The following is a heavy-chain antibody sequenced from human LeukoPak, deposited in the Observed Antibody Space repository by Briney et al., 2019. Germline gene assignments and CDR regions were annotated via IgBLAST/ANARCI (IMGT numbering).Heavy chain of an antibody. Sequence: GASVKVSCTASGYTFTGYYMHWVRQAPGQGLEWMGWISAYNGNTNYAQKLQGRVTMTTDTSTSTAYMELRSLRSDDTAVYYCARDGANPSRFLEWLPRPESYYYYGMDVWGQGTTVTVSS. D-gene: IGHD3-3*01. CDR1: GYTFTGYY. J-gene: IGHJ6*02. CDR3: ARDGANPSRFLEWLPRPESYYYYGMDV. V-gene: IGHV1-18*04. CDR2: ISAYNGNT.